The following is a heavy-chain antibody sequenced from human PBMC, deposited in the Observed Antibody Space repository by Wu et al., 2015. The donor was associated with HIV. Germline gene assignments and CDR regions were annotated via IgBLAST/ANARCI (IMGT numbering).Heavy chain of an antibody. CDR1: GYTFTSYG. CDR3: ARDDYYDSSGLGLLWYFDL. D-gene: IGHD3-22*01. Sequence: QVQLVQSGGEVKKVGASVKVSCKASGYTFTSYGISWVRQAPGQGLEWMGWISGYNDNRNYAQKFQGRVTMTTDTSTSTAYMELRSLRFDDTAVYYCARDDYYDSSGLGLLWYFDLWGRGTLVTVSS. V-gene: IGHV1-18*01. CDR2: ISGYNDNR. J-gene: IGHJ2*01.